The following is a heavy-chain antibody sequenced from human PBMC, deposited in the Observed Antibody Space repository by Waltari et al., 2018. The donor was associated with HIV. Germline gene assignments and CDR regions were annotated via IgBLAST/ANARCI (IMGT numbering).Heavy chain of an antibody. CDR3: TSEEDYGSGIHFDY. CDR2: IKTKGECGAT. V-gene: IGHV3-15*01. J-gene: IGHJ4*02. CDR1: VFTLNILC. Sequence: EVQLVESVVDLLTQGGCSRLSCAASVFTLNILCKSWVRQAPGKGLEGVCSIKTKGECGATDYAEAVKGRFTISRDDSKNTVYLQMNCLKIEDTAVYYCTSEEDYGSGIHFDYWGQGTLVTVSS. D-gene: IGHD3-10*01.